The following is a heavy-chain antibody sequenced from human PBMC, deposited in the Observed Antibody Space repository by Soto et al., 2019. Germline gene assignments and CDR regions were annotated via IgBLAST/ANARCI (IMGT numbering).Heavy chain of an antibody. J-gene: IGHJ4*02. V-gene: IGHV3-33*01. CDR2: IWYDGSNK. Sequence: PGGSLRLSCAASGFTFSSYGMHWVRQAPGKGLEWVAVIWYDGSNKYYADSVKGRLTISRDNSKNTLYLQMNSLRAEDTTVYYCAREAIAVAGTVDYWGQGTLVTVSS. D-gene: IGHD6-19*01. CDR3: AREAIAVAGTVDY. CDR1: GFTFSSYG.